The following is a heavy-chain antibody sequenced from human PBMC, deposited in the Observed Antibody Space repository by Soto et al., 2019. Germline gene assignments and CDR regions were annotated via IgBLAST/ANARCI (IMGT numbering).Heavy chain of an antibody. D-gene: IGHD6-13*01. J-gene: IGHJ6*02. CDR2: LSGSGGST. Sequence: EVQLLESGGGLVQPGGSLRLSGAASGFTFSSYAMNWVRQAPGKGLEWVSTLSGSGGSTYYADSVKGRFTISRDNSKNTLYLQMNSLRAEDTAVYSCTKNIGASGNNYYGMDVWGQGTTVTVSS. CDR3: TKNIGASGNNYYGMDV. V-gene: IGHV3-23*01. CDR1: GFTFSSYA.